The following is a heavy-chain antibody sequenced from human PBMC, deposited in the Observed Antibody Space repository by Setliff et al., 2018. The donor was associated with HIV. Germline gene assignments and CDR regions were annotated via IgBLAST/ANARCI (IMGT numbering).Heavy chain of an antibody. J-gene: IGHJ1*01. CDR2: TYYSGTI. Sequence: SETLSLTCTVSGGSISSGDCYWSWIRQHPGKGLEWIGYTYYSGTIYYNPSLKSRAAISVDTSKNQFSLKLSSVTAADTAVYYYASHCAGDCYEYFQCWGQGTLVTVSS. D-gene: IGHD2-21*02. CDR3: ASHCAGDCYEYFQC. V-gene: IGHV4-31*03. CDR1: GGSISSGDCY.